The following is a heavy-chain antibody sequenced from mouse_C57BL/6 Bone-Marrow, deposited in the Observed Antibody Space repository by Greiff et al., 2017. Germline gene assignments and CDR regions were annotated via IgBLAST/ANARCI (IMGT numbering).Heavy chain of an antibody. CDR1: GFTFSSYA. CDR3: GSYYAVDY. CDR2: ISDGGSYT. J-gene: IGHJ4*01. Sequence: EVKLEQSGGGLVKPGGSLKLSCAASGFTFSSYAMSWVRQTPEKRLEWVATISDGGSYTYYQDNVKGRFTISRDNAKNNLYLQMSHLKSEDTAMYDCGSYYAVDYWGKGTSVTVSS. V-gene: IGHV5-4*03.